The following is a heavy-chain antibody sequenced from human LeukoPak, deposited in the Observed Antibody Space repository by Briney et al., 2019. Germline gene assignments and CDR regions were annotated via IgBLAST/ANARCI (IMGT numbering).Heavy chain of an antibody. J-gene: IGHJ4*02. CDR2: IWSDGSNK. CDR1: GLSFSDYG. V-gene: IGHV3-33*01. D-gene: IGHD6-13*01. CDR3: ASAAGPFDH. Sequence: PGRSLRLSCVVSGLSFSDYGMLWVRQAPGKGLEWVAVIWSDGSNKYYADSVKGRFTISRDNSKNTLYLQMNTLRADDTAVYFCASAAGPFDHWGQGTLVTVSS.